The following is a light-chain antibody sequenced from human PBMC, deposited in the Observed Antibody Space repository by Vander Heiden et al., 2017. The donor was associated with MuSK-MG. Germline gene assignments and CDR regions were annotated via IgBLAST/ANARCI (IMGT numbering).Light chain of an antibody. CDR1: SSDVGSYTL. Sequence: QSALTQPASVSESPGHSSTTSCTGTSSDVGSYTLVSWYQQHPGKAPKLMIYEVSKRPSGVSNRFSGSKSGNTASLTISGLQAEDEADYYCCSYAGSSTLFGGGTKLTVL. V-gene: IGLV2-23*02. J-gene: IGLJ2*01. CDR3: CSYAGSSTL. CDR2: EVS.